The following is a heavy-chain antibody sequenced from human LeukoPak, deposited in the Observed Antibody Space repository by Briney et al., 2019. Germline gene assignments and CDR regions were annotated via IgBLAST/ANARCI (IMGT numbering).Heavy chain of an antibody. D-gene: IGHD3-22*01. CDR1: GGSISSYY. CDR3: ARGFYDSSGYYPNDAFDI. Sequence: SETLSLTCTVSGGSISSYYWSWIRQPAGKGLEWIGRIYTSGSTNYSPSLKSRVTMSVDTSKNQFSLKLSSVTAADTAVYYCARGFYDSSGYYPNDAFDIWGQGTMVTVSS. V-gene: IGHV4-4*07. J-gene: IGHJ3*02. CDR2: IYTSGST.